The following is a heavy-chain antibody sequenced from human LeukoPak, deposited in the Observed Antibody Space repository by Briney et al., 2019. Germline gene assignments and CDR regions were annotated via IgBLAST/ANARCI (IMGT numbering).Heavy chain of an antibody. CDR2: IIPIFGTA. V-gene: IGHV1-69*05. J-gene: IGHJ6*03. D-gene: IGHD4-11*01. CDR1: GGTFSSYA. Sequence: GASVKVSCKASGGTFSSYAISWVRQAPGQGLEWMGGIIPIFGTANYAQKFQGRVTITTDESTSTAYMELSSLRSEDTAVYYCARAGPVRAYSNYELAPFLNYYYYYYMDVWGKGTTVTVSS. CDR3: ARAGPVRAYSNYELAPFLNYYYYYYMDV.